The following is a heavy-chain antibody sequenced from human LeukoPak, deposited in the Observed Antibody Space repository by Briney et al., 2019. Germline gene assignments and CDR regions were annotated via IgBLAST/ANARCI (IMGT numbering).Heavy chain of an antibody. CDR1: GYTFSSHS. CDR3: ARDRGSGSYYVD. D-gene: IGHD3-10*01. J-gene: IGHJ4*02. Sequence: SVTVSCKASGYTFSSHSMHWVRQAPGQGLEWMGGIIPIFGTANYAQKFQGRVTITADKSTSTAYMELSSLRSEDTAVYYCARDRGSGSYYVDWGQGTLVTVSS. V-gene: IGHV1-69*06. CDR2: IIPIFGTA.